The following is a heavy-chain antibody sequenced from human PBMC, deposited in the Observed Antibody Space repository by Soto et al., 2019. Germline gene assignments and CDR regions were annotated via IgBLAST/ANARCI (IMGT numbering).Heavy chain of an antibody. D-gene: IGHD2-21*02. CDR2: ISGGGGSS. Sequence: EVQLLESGGGLVQPGGSLRPSCAASGFTFSNYAMSWVRQAPGKGLEWVSGISGGGGSSYYADSVKGRFTISRDNSKNTLYLQMNSLRAEETAVYYCAHNCGVDCHSVFFYWGQGTLVIVSS. J-gene: IGHJ4*02. V-gene: IGHV3-23*01. CDR1: GFTFSNYA. CDR3: AHNCGVDCHSVFFY.